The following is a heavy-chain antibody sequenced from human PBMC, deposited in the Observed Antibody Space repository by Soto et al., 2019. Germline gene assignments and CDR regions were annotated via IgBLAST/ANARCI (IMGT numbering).Heavy chain of an antibody. CDR2: IVVGSGNT. D-gene: IGHD3-3*01. Sequence: SVKVSCKASGFTFTSSAVQWVRQARGQRLEWIGWIVVGSGNTNYAQKFQERVTITRDMSTSAAYMELSGLRSEDTAVYYCAADTETNYDFWSGYYNYYGMDVWGQGTTVTV. V-gene: IGHV1-58*01. J-gene: IGHJ6*02. CDR3: AADTETNYDFWSGYYNYYGMDV. CDR1: GFTFTSSA.